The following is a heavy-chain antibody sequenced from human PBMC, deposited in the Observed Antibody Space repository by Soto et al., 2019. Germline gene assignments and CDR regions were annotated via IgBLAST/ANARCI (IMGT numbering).Heavy chain of an antibody. D-gene: IGHD2-15*01. CDR3: ARVRIPHCSGGSCYSGSDYYSDY. J-gene: IGHJ4*02. V-gene: IGHV4-31*03. CDR2: IYYSGST. Sequence: PSETLSLTCTVSGGSISSGGYYWSWIRQHPGKGLEWIGYIYYSGSTYYNPSLKSRVTISVDTSKNQFSLKLSSVTAADTAVYYCARVRIPHCSGGSCYSGSDYYSDYWGQGTLVTVSS. CDR1: GGSISSGGYY.